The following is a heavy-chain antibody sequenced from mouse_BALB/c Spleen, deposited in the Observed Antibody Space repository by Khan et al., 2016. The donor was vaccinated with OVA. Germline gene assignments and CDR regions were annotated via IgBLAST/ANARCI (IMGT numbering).Heavy chain of an antibody. CDR2: ISHGGSSV. V-gene: IGHV5-12-2*01. CDR3: TRPSTTQYDYGMDY. J-gene: IGHJ4*01. Sequence: EVELVESGGGLVQPGGSLKLSCAASGFTFSSYTMSWVRQTPDKRLEWVAFISHGGSSVYYPDTVKGRFTSSRDNAKNTLYLQMSSLKSEDTAMYYCTRPSTTQYDYGMDYCGQGTSVIVSS. D-gene: IGHD1-1*01. CDR1: GFTFSSYT.